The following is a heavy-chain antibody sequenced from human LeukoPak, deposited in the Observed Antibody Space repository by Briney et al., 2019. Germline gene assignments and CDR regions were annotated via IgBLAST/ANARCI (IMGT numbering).Heavy chain of an antibody. V-gene: IGHV4-34*01. CDR3: ARRAVVVPAAMYFDY. CDR1: GGSFSGYY. D-gene: IGHD2-2*01. J-gene: IGHJ4*02. CDR2: INHSGST. Sequence: SETLSLTRAVYGGSFSGYYWSWIRQPPGKGLEWIGEINHSGSTNYNPSLKSRVTISVDTSKNQFSLKLSSVTAADTAVYYCARRAVVVPAAMYFDYWGQGTLVTVSS.